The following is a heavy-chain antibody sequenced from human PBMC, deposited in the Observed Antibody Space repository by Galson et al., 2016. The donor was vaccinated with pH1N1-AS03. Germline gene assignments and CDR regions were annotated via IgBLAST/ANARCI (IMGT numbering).Heavy chain of an antibody. CDR3: AKDKGSSRHDDY. V-gene: IGHV3-23*01. D-gene: IGHD6-13*01. CDR1: GSSFSSYA. J-gene: IGHJ4*02. Sequence: SLRLSCAASGSSFSSYAMSWVRQAPGKGLQWVSSITSGGNTYYADSVKGRFTISRDNSKQTLYLRMNSLRAEDAAVYLCAKDKGSSRHDDYWGQGTRVTVSS. CDR2: ITSGGNT.